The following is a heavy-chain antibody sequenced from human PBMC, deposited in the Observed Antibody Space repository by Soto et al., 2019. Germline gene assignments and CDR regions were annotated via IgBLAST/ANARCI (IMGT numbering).Heavy chain of an antibody. V-gene: IGHV2-26*01. D-gene: IGHD4-17*01. CDR1: GFSLTTGKMG. Sequence: GSGPTLVNPTETLTLTCTVSGFSLTTGKMGVSWIRQPPGKALEWLAHIFSDSERSYSTSLQGRLTISKDTSGSQVVLSMTNVDPVDTATYYCARMNVDSYQFYYAMDVWGQGTTVTVSS. CDR2: IFSDSER. J-gene: IGHJ6*02. CDR3: ARMNVDSYQFYYAMDV.